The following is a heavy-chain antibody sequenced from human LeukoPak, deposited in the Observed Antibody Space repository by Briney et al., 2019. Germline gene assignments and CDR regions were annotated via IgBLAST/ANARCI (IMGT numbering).Heavy chain of an antibody. Sequence: ASVKVSCKVSGYTLTELSMHWVRQAPGKGLEWMGGFDPEDGGTIYAQKFQGRVTMTEDTSTDTAYMELSSLRSEDTAVYYCATTTVTTPEYYFDYWGQGTLVTVSP. J-gene: IGHJ4*02. D-gene: IGHD4-11*01. CDR2: FDPEDGGT. CDR3: ATTTVTTPEYYFDY. V-gene: IGHV1-24*01. CDR1: GYTLTELS.